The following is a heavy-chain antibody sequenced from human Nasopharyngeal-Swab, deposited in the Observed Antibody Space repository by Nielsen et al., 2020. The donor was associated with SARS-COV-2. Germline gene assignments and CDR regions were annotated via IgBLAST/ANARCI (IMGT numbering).Heavy chain of an antibody. Sequence: GGSLRLSCAASGFTFSSYDMHWVRQATRKGLEWVSAIGTAGDTYYPGSVKGRFTISRENAKNSMYLQMNSLRAGDTAVYYCAREGYGSPLDVWGQGTTVTVSS. D-gene: IGHD3-10*01. J-gene: IGHJ6*02. CDR3: AREGYGSPLDV. CDR2: IGTAGDT. CDR1: GFTFSSYD. V-gene: IGHV3-13*01.